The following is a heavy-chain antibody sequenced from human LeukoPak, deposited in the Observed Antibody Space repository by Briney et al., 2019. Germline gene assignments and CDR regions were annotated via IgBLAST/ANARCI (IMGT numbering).Heavy chain of an antibody. CDR2: IWSDGSNT. CDR1: GITFSTYW. D-gene: IGHD1-14*01. Sequence: GGSLRLSCAGSGITFSTYWMHWVRQAPGKGLEWVVVIWSDGSNTYYADSVKGRFTISRDNSKNTLYLQMNSLRAEDTAVYYCTRDRGSKWSGPIDHWGQGTLVTVSS. V-gene: IGHV3-33*08. CDR3: TRDRGSKWSGPIDH. J-gene: IGHJ4*02.